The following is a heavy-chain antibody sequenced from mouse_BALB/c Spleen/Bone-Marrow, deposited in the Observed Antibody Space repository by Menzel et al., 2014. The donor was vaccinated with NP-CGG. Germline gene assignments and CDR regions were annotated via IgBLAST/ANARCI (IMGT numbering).Heavy chain of an antibody. Sequence: VKLMESGAELAKPGASVKMSCKASGYTFTNYWMYWVKQRPGQGLEWIGYIKASTGYTEYNQKFKDKATLTADKSFSTAYMQLSSLTSEDSAVYYCARDYYYAMDYWGQGTSVTVSS. CDR1: GYTFTNYW. CDR2: IKASTGYT. J-gene: IGHJ4*01. V-gene: IGHV1-7*01. CDR3: ARDYYYAMDY. D-gene: IGHD2-4*01.